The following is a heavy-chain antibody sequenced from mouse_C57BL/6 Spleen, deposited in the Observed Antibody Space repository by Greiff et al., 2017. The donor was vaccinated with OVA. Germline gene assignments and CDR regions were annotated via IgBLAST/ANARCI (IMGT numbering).Heavy chain of an antibody. CDR2: IDPNSGGT. J-gene: IGHJ2*01. Sequence: VKQRPGRGLEWIGRIDPNSGGTKYNEKFKSKAALTVDKPSSTAYMQLSSLTSEDSAVYYCARSGITTVVVDYWGQGTTLTVSS. CDR3: ARSGITTVVVDY. V-gene: IGHV1-72*01. D-gene: IGHD1-1*01.